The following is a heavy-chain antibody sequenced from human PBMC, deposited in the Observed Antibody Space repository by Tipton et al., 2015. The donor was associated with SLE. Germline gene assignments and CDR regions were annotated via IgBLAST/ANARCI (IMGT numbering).Heavy chain of an antibody. V-gene: IGHV4-38-2*01. Sequence: TLSLTCAVSGYSISSGYYWGWIRQPPGKGLEWIGSIYHSGSTNYNPSLKSRVTISLDTSKNQFYLKMSSVTAADTAVYYCARAGDTVVVPAAIGGYYYYYGMDVWGQGTTVTVSS. CDR2: IYHSGST. D-gene: IGHD2-2*02. CDR3: ARAGDTVVVPAAIGGYYYYYGMDV. J-gene: IGHJ6*02. CDR1: GYSISSGYY.